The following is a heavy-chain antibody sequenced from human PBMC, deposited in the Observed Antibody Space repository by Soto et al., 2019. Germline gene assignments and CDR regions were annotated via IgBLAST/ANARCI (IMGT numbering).Heavy chain of an antibody. CDR1: GGSFSGYY. CDR3: ARTGNYYYYGMDV. V-gene: IGHV4-34*01. CDR2: INHSGST. J-gene: IGHJ6*02. Sequence: SETLSLTCAVYGGSFSGYYWSWIRQPPGKGLEWIGEINHSGSTNYNPSLKSRVTISVDTSKSQFSLKLSSVTAADTAVYYCARTGNYYYYGMDVWGQGTTVTVSS.